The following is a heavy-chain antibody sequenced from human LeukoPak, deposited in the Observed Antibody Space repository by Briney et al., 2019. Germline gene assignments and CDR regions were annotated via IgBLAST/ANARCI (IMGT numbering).Heavy chain of an antibody. CDR3: ARYWSRGYSGYDYEGYNWFDP. CDR2: INPNSGGT. V-gene: IGHV1-2*02. D-gene: IGHD5-12*01. Sequence: AASVKVSCKASGYTFTSYYMHWVRQAPGQGLEWMGWINPNSGGTNYAQKFQGRVTMTRDTSISTAYMELSRLRSDDAAVYYCARYWSRGYSGYDYEGYNWFDPWGQGTLVTVSS. CDR1: GYTFTSYY. J-gene: IGHJ5*02.